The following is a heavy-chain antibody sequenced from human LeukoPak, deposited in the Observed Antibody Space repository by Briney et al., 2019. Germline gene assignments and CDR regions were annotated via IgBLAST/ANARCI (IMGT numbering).Heavy chain of an antibody. CDR2: ISASGRST. V-gene: IGHV3-23*01. Sequence: GSLRLSCAASGFTFTNFAMSWVRQAPGKGLEWVSVISASGRSTYYADSVRGRFTISRDTSKNTLYLRMSSLRAEDTALYYCAISRSGYYRFDSWGQGTLVIVSS. J-gene: IGHJ4*02. CDR3: AISRSGYYRFDS. CDR1: GFTFTNFA. D-gene: IGHD3-22*01.